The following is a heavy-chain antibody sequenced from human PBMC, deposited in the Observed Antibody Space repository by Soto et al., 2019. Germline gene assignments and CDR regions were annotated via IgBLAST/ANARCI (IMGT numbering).Heavy chain of an antibody. CDR3: AKDDHSSGWYGFGY. J-gene: IGHJ4*02. CDR1: GFTFSSYG. CDR2: ISYDGSNK. Sequence: QVQLVESGGGVVQPGRSLRLSCAASGFTFSSYGMHWVRQAPGKGLEWVAVISYDGSNKYYADSVKGRFTISRDNSKNTLYLQMNSLRAEDTAVYYCAKDDHSSGWYGFGYWGQGTLVTVSS. V-gene: IGHV3-30*18. D-gene: IGHD6-19*01.